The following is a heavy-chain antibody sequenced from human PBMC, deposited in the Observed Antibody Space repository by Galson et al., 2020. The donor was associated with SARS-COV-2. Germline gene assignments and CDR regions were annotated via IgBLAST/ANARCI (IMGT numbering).Heavy chain of an antibody. V-gene: IGHV4-34*01. CDR1: SGSFSTYY. J-gene: IGHJ6*03. Sequence: SETLTLTCDVYSGSFSTYYWSWVRKPPGKGLEWIGAINDSGSTNYNPSLKSRVTISVDTSKNQFSLKLSSVTAADTALYYCARAVFRRWPPAGFYYYIDVWGKGTTVTISS. CDR2: INDSGST. D-gene: IGHD4-17*01. CDR3: ARAVFRRWPPAGFYYYIDV.